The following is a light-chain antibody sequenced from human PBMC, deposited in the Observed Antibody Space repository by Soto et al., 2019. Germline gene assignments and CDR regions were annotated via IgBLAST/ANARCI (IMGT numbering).Light chain of an antibody. Sequence: DIVMTQSPLSLPVTPGEPASISCRSSQSLLHSNGYNYLDWYLQKPGQSPQLLIYLGSNRASGVPDRFSGSGSGTYFTLKISRVEAEDVGVYYCMQALQSPRTFGQGTKLGIK. CDR2: LGS. J-gene: IGKJ2*01. V-gene: IGKV2-28*01. CDR1: QSLLHSNGYNY. CDR3: MQALQSPRT.